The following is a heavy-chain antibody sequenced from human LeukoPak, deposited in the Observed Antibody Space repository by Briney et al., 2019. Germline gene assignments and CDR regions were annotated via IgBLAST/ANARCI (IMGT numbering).Heavy chain of an antibody. CDR3: ARDLGFGELLENWFDP. D-gene: IGHD3-10*01. CDR1: GYTFTSYD. CDR2: ISAYNGNT. Sequence: ASVKVSCKASGYTFTSYDINWVRQATGQGLEWMGWISAYNGNTNYAQKLQGRVTMTTDTSTSTAYMELRSLRSDDTAVYYCARDLGFGELLENWFDPWGQGTLVTVSS. V-gene: IGHV1-18*01. J-gene: IGHJ5*02.